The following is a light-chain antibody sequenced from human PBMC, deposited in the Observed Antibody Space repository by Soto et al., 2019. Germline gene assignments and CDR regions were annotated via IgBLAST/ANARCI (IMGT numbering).Light chain of an antibody. V-gene: IGLV2-14*03. Sequence: QSALTQPASVSGSPGQSIAISCTGTSSDVGAYNYVSWFQQHPGEAPKLMIYDVGSRPSGVSNRFSGSKSGNTASLTISGLQAEDEADYYCGSYTTSTTYVFGTGTKLTVL. CDR1: SSDVGAYNY. CDR2: DVG. CDR3: GSYTTSTTYV. J-gene: IGLJ1*01.